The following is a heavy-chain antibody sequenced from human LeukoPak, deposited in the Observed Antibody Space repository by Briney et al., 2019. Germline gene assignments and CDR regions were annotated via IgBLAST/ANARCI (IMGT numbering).Heavy chain of an antibody. CDR1: GGTFSSYA. D-gene: IGHD3-16*02. CDR2: IIPNSGGT. CDR3: ARDTGYQIGFVGD. J-gene: IGHJ4*02. Sequence: ASVKVSCKASGGTFSSYAISWVRQAPGQGLEWMGRIIPNSGGTNYAQKFQGRVTMTRDTSISTAYMELSRLRSDDTAVYYCARDTGYQIGFVGDWGQGTLVTVSS. V-gene: IGHV1-2*02.